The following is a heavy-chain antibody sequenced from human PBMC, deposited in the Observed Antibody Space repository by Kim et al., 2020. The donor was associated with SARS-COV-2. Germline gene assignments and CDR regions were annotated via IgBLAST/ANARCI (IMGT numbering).Heavy chain of an antibody. J-gene: IGHJ4*02. D-gene: IGHD5-12*01. CDR1: GFTFSSYG. CDR3: ARERGDGYNFVNY. CDR2: IWYDGSNN. V-gene: IGHV3-33*01. Sequence: GGSLRLSCAASGFTFSSYGMHWVRQAPVKGLEWVAVIWYDGSNNYYADSVKGRFTISRDNSKNTLYLQMNSLRAEDTALYYCARERGDGYNFVNYWGQGT.